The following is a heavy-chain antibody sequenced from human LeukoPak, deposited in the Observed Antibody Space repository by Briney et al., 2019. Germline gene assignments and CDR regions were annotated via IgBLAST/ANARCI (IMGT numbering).Heavy chain of an antibody. Sequence: GGSLRLSCAASGFTFSNYPMNWVRQAPGKGLEWVSSISSSSSYIYYADSVKGRFTISRDNAKNSLYLQMNSLRAEDTAVYYCARDQATHGWPFDYWGQGTLVTVSS. V-gene: IGHV3-21*01. J-gene: IGHJ4*02. CDR1: GFTFSNYP. D-gene: IGHD6-19*01. CDR2: ISSSSSYI. CDR3: ARDQATHGWPFDY.